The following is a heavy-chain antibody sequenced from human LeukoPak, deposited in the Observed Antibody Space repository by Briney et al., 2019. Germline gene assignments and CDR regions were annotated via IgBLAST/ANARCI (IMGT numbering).Heavy chain of an antibody. Sequence: GESLKISCKGSGYRFTSYWIGWVRQLPGKGLEWMGIIYPGDSDTRYSPSFQGQVTISADKSISTAYLQWSSLKASDTAMYYCARPLCSSTSCYFFGGFDPWGQGTLVTVSS. D-gene: IGHD2-2*01. J-gene: IGHJ5*02. CDR2: IYPGDSDT. CDR1: GYRFTSYW. V-gene: IGHV5-51*01. CDR3: ARPLCSSTSCYFFGGFDP.